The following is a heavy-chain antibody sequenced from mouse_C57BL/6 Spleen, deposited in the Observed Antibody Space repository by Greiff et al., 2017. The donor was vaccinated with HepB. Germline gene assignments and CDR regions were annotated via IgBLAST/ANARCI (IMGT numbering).Heavy chain of an antibody. CDR1: GYAFSSSW. D-gene: IGHD2-3*01. V-gene: IGHV1-82*01. CDR2: IYPGDGDT. CDR3: ARYDGYYFDY. Sequence: VMLVESGPELVKPGASVKISCKASGYAFSSSWMNWVKQRPGKGLEWIGRIYPGDGDTNYNGKFKGKATLTADKSSSTAYMQLSSLTSEDSAVYFCARYDGYYFDYWGQGTTLTVSS. J-gene: IGHJ2*01.